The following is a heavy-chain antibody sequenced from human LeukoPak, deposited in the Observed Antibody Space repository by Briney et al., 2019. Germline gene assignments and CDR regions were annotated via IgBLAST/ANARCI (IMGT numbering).Heavy chain of an antibody. CDR3: AGGPTRLRFLEWLPGPVDY. CDR1: GGSISSGGYH. CDR2: IYYSGST. V-gene: IGHV4-31*03. D-gene: IGHD3-3*01. Sequence: PSETLSLTCTVSGGSISSGGYHWSWIRQHPGKGLEWIGYIYYSGSTNYNPSLKSRVTISVDTSKNQFSLKLSSVTAADTAVYYCAGGPTRLRFLEWLPGPVDYWGQGTLVTVSS. J-gene: IGHJ4*02.